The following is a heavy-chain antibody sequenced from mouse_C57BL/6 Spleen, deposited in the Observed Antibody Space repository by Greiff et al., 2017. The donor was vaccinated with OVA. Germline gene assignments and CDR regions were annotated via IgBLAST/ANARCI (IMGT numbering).Heavy chain of an antibody. CDR3: EVFWDVGDYFDY. Sequence: QVQLQQPGAELVRPGTSVKLSCKASGYTFTSYWMHWVKQRPGQGLEWIGVIDPSDSYTNYNQKFKGKATLSVDTSSSTAYMQLSSLTSEDSAVDYCEVFWDVGDYFDYWGQGTTLTVSS. CDR1: GYTFTSYW. J-gene: IGHJ2*01. V-gene: IGHV1-59*01. D-gene: IGHD4-1*01. CDR2: IDPSDSYT.